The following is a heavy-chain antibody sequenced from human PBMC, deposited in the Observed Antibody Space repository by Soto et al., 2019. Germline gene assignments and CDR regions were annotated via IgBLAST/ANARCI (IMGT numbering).Heavy chain of an antibody. J-gene: IGHJ5*02. D-gene: IGHD6-19*01. CDR2: ISSSSSNK. Sequence: EVQLVESGGGLVKPGGSLRLSFAASGFTFSSYSMNWVRQAPGKGLEWVSCISSSSSNKYYADSVKGRFTISRDNAKNSLYLQMNSLRAEDTADWARDRGSIGWYAGGWFDPWGQGTLVTVSS. CDR1: GFTFSSYS. V-gene: IGHV3-21*01. CDR3: ARDRGSIGWYAGGWFDP.